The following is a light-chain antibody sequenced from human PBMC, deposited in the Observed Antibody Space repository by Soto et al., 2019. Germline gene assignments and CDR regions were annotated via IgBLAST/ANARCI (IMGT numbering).Light chain of an antibody. Sequence: QSPLTQPPSASGAPGQSVTISCTGTSSDVGAYNYVSWYQQHAGKAPKLVIYEVTKRPSGVPDRFSGSKSANTASLTVSGLQAEDEADYYCSSFASSNTWVFGGGTQLTVL. V-gene: IGLV2-8*01. CDR2: EVT. CDR1: SSDVGAYNY. J-gene: IGLJ3*02. CDR3: SSFASSNTWV.